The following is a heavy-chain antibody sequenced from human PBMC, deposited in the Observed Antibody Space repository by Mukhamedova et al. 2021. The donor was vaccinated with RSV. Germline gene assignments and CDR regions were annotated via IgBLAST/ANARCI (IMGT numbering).Heavy chain of an antibody. J-gene: IGHJ5*02. CDR2: IYYSGST. CDR3: ARRQIVATIDRNWFDP. Sequence: GSIYYSGSTYYNPSLKSRVTISVDTSKNQFSLKLSSVTAADTAVYYCARRQIVATIDRNWFDPWGPGTLVTVSS. D-gene: IGHD5-12*01. V-gene: IGHV4-39*01.